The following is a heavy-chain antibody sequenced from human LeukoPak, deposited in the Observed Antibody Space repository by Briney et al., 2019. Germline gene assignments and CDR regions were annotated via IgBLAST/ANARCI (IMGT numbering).Heavy chain of an antibody. D-gene: IGHD1-20*01. CDR2: IKEDGSER. CDR3: ARDLTGGDDSLDT. J-gene: IGHJ5*02. V-gene: IGHV3-7*01. CDR1: GFTFRSYW. Sequence: GGSLRLSCVASGFTFRSYWMSWVRQAPGKGLEWVANIKEDGSERYYVDSVKGRFTISRDNAKNSVYLQMNSLRAEDAAVYYCARDLTGGDDSLDTWGQGTLVTVSS.